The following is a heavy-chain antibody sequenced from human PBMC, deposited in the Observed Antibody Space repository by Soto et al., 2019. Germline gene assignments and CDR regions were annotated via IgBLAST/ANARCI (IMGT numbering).Heavy chain of an antibody. Sequence: QVQLQESGPGLVKPSGTLSLTCAVSGGSISSSNWWSWVRQPPGKGLEWIGEIYHSGSTNYNPSLRSRVTISVDKSKIQFSLRLSSVTAADTAVYYCARVSRSYYYGMDVWGQGTTVTVSS. CDR3: ARVSRSYYYGMDV. CDR2: IYHSGST. V-gene: IGHV4-4*02. CDR1: GGSISSSNW. J-gene: IGHJ6*02. D-gene: IGHD2-2*01.